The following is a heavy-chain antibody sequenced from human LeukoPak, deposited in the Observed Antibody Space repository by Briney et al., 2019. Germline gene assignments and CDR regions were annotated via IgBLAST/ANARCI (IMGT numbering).Heavy chain of an antibody. V-gene: IGHV4-59*01. CDR1: GGSISTYY. J-gene: IGHJ5*02. D-gene: IGHD3-10*01. Sequence: SETLSLTCTVSGGSISTYYWSWIRQPPGKGLEWIGFIYYSGSTNYNPSLKSRVTLLVDTSKNQFSLKLSSVTAADTAVYYCARETSFGFLSPRATPLYNWFDPWGQGTLVTVSS. CDR2: IYYSGST. CDR3: ARETSFGFLSPRATPLYNWFDP.